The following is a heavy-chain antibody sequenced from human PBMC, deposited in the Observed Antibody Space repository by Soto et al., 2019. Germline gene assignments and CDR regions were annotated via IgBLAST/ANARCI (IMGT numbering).Heavy chain of an antibody. Sequence: SGPTLVNPTQTLTLTCTFSGFSLSTSGVGVGWIRQPPGKALEWLALIYWNDDKRYSPSLKSRLTITKDTSKNQVVLTMTNMDPVDTATYYCARTLGYYDFWSGYYGPYFDYWGQGTLVTVLL. CDR2: IYWNDDK. CDR1: GFSLSTSGVG. CDR3: ARTLGYYDFWSGYYGPYFDY. V-gene: IGHV2-5*01. J-gene: IGHJ4*02. D-gene: IGHD3-3*01.